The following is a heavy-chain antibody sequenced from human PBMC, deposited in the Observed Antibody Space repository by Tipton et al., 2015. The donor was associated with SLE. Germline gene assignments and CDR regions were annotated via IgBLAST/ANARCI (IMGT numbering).Heavy chain of an antibody. CDR2: IIHSGVI. CDR3: ARPGTDYGGNSRYFDL. CDR1: GGSFNGYF. J-gene: IGHJ2*01. Sequence: TLSLTCAVSGGSFNGYFWTWIRQPPGKGLEWIAEIIHSGVINYNPSLRSRVTISVDMSKSQVSLKLSSVTAADTAVYYCARPGTDYGGNSRYFDLWGRGTLVTVSS. D-gene: IGHD4-23*01. V-gene: IGHV4-34*12.